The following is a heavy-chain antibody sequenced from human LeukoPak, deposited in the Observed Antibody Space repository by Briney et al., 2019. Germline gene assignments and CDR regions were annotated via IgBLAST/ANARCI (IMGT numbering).Heavy chain of an antibody. Sequence: SETLSLTCTVSGGSISSYYWSWIRQPPGKGLECIGYIYYSGSTNYNPSLKSRVTISVDTSKNQFSLKLSSVTAADTAVYYCARDGGQWLVPDAFDIWGQGTMVTVSS. CDR3: ARDGGQWLVPDAFDI. CDR2: IYYSGST. CDR1: GGSISSYY. D-gene: IGHD6-19*01. J-gene: IGHJ3*02. V-gene: IGHV4-59*01.